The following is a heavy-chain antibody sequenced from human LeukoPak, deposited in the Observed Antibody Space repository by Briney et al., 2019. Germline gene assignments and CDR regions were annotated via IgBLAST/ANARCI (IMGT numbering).Heavy chain of an antibody. CDR2: IETDGSAT. CDR3: ARGGGYRLDY. D-gene: IGHD6-25*01. J-gene: IGHJ4*02. V-gene: IGHV3-74*01. Sequence: PGGSLRLSCATSGFTFVDYGLSWVRQTPGKGLEWVSAIETDGSATTYADSVEGRFSISRDNAKNILYLQMNSLRVEDTAVYYCARGGGYRLDYWGQGTLVTVSS. CDR1: GFTFVDYG.